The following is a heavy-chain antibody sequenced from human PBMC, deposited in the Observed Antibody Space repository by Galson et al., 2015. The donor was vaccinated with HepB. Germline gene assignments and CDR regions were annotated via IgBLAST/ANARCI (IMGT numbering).Heavy chain of an antibody. V-gene: IGHV3-30*18. CDR1: GFTFSSYG. Sequence: SLRLSCAASGFTFSSYGMHWVRQAPGKGLEWVAVISYDGSNKYYADSVKGRFTISRDNSKSTLYLQMNSLRAEDTAVYYCAKVRITGERYFDYWGQGTLVTVSS. CDR2: ISYDGSNK. J-gene: IGHJ4*02. D-gene: IGHD7-27*01. CDR3: AKVRITGERYFDY.